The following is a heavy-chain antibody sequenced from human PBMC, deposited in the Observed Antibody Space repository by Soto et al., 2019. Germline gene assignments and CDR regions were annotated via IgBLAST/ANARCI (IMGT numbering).Heavy chain of an antibody. J-gene: IGHJ5*02. CDR2: MNPNSGNT. V-gene: IGHV1-8*01. CDR3: ARGVKYGAYSRWFDP. Sequence: GASVKVSCKASGYTFTSYDINWVRQATGQGLEYLGWMNPNSGNTGYVQKFQGRVTMTWDSSITTAYMELSSLRSEDTAVYFCARGVKYGAYSRWFDPWGQGTPVTVSS. CDR1: GYTFTSYD. D-gene: IGHD4-17*01.